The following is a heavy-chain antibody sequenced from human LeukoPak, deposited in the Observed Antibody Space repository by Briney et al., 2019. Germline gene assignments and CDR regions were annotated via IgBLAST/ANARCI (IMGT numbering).Heavy chain of an antibody. Sequence: ASVKVSCKASGYTFTGYYMHWVRQAPGQGLEWMGRINPNSGGTNYAQKFQGRVTMTRDTSISTAYMELSRLRSGDTAVYYCARDRARGTGTTLIDYWGQGTLVTVSS. CDR1: GYTFTGYY. D-gene: IGHD1-7*01. CDR3: ARDRARGTGTTLIDY. V-gene: IGHV1-2*06. J-gene: IGHJ4*02. CDR2: INPNSGGT.